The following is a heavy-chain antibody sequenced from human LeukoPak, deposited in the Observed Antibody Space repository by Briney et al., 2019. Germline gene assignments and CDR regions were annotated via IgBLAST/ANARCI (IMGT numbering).Heavy chain of an antibody. J-gene: IGHJ4*02. V-gene: IGHV4-34*01. CDR1: GGSFSGYY. CDR2: INHSGST. D-gene: IGHD1-14*01. CDR3: ARRKTSAFDY. Sequence: SETLSLTCAVYGGSFSGYYWSWIRKPPGKGLEWIGEINHSGSTNYNPSLKSRVTISVDTSKNQFSLKLSSVTAADTAVYYCARRKTSAFDYWGQGTLVTVSS.